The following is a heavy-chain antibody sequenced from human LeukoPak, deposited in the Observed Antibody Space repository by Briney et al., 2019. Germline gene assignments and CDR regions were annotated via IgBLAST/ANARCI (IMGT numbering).Heavy chain of an antibody. CDR1: GGSISSGDYY. D-gene: IGHD3-22*01. Sequence: SQTLSLTRTVSGGSISSGDYYWSWIRQPPGKGLEWIGYTYYSGSTYYNPSLKNRVSISVDTSKNQFSLNLSSVTAADTAVYYCARPYYYDSRIDPWGQGTLVTVSS. CDR3: ARPYYYDSRIDP. J-gene: IGHJ5*02. V-gene: IGHV4-30-4*01. CDR2: TYYSGST.